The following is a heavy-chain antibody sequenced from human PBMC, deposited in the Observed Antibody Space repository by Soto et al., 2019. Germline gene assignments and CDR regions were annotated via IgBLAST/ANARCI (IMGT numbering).Heavy chain of an antibody. CDR3: AIDHRLDGIRFGYNYFGMDV. CDR2: IHYSGST. D-gene: IGHD3-16*01. V-gene: IGHV4-59*01. CDR1: GGSISSYY. J-gene: IGHJ6*02. Sequence: QVQLQESGPGLVKPSETLSLTCTVSGGSISSYYWSWIRQPPGKGLEWIGYIHYSGSTNYNPSLKSRVTLSVDTSKDQFSLKQSSATAADTPVYYCAIDHRLDGIRFGYNYFGMDVWGQGTTVTVSS.